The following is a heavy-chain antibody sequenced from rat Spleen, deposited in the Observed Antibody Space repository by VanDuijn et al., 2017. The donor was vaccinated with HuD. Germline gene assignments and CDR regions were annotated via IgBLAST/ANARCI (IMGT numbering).Heavy chain of an antibody. CDR3: ARQGTRVYLYVMDA. CDR2: ISYDGSST. D-gene: IGHD1-4*01. CDR1: GFTFSDYY. J-gene: IGHJ4*01. Sequence: EVQLVESDGGLVQPGRSLKLSCAASGFTFSDYYMAWVRQAPTKGLEWVATISYDGSSTYYRYSVKGRFTISRDNAKSTLYLQMDSLRSEDTATYYCARQGTRVYLYVMDAWGQGASVTVSS. V-gene: IGHV5-7*01.